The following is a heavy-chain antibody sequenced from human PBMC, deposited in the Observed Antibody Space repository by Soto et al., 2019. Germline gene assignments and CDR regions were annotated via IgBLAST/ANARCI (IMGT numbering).Heavy chain of an antibody. CDR3: ARGHHSMDV. J-gene: IGHJ6*02. CDR2: INPSGTYT. CDR1: GFTFSDHY. Sequence: QVQLVAFGGGLAKPGGSLSLSCAASGFTFSDHYMTWIRQAPGKGLEWISYINPSGTYTHYADSVKGRFSISRDNAVNSLYLQMNSLRPEDTVLYYCARGHHSMDVWGQGATVTVSS. V-gene: IGHV3-11*06.